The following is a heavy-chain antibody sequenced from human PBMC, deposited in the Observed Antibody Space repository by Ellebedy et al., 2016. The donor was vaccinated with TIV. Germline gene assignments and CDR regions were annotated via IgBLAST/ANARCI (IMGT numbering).Heavy chain of an antibody. Sequence: PGGSLRLSCAASGFTFSSYSMNWVRQAPGKGLEWVSYISSSSSTIYYADSVKGRFTISRDNAKNSLYLQMNSLRAEDTAVYYCARDYTREMNWNYVADYGMDVWGQGTTVTVSS. D-gene: IGHD1-7*01. CDR3: ARDYTREMNWNYVADYGMDV. CDR2: ISSSSSTI. V-gene: IGHV3-48*01. J-gene: IGHJ6*02. CDR1: GFTFSSYS.